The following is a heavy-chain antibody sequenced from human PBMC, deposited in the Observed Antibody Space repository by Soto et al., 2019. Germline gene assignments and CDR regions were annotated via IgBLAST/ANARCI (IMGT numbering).Heavy chain of an antibody. CDR1: GYTYTGYY. D-gene: IGHD3-16*02. V-gene: IGHV1-2*02. CDR2: INPNSGGT. CDR3: AREGKIDYDYVWGSYRYRRGMDV. J-gene: IGHJ6*02. Sequence: ASVKVSCKASGYTYTGYYMHWVRQAPGQGIERMGWINPNSGGTNYAQKFQGRVSMTRDTSISTAYMELSRLRSDDTAVYDCAREGKIDYDYVWGSYRYRRGMDVWGQGTTVTVSS.